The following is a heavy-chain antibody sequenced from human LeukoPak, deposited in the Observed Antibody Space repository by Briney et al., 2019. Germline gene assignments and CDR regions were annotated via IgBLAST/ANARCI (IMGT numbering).Heavy chain of an antibody. D-gene: IGHD4-17*01. CDR1: GYTFTSYG. Sequence: ASVKVSCKASGYTFTSYGISWVRQAPGQGLEWMGWISAYNGNTNYAQKLQGRVTMTTDTSTSTAYMELRSLRSDDTAVYYCARDTIERGDYADNWFDPWGQGTLVTVSS. V-gene: IGHV1-18*01. CDR2: ISAYNGNT. CDR3: ARDTIERGDYADNWFDP. J-gene: IGHJ5*02.